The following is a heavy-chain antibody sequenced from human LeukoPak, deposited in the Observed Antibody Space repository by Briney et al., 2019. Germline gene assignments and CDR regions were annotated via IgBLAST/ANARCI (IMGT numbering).Heavy chain of an antibody. V-gene: IGHV3-21*01. CDR2: ISSSGSFI. J-gene: IGHJ4*02. CDR3: ARDGEHTYGSSFDY. D-gene: IGHD3-10*01. Sequence: GGSLRLSCEASGFSFSNYNINWVRQAPGKGLEWVSSISSSGSFIFYADSVKGRFTSSRDNAKNSLSLQMDSLRAEDSAIYYCARDGEHTYGSSFDYWGQGIPVTVSS. CDR1: GFSFSNYN.